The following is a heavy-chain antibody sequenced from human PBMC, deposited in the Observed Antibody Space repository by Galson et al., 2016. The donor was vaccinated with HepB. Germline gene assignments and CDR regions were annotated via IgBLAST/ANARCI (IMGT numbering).Heavy chain of an antibody. CDR1: GFTFSSYA. D-gene: IGHD3-10*01. Sequence: SLRLSCAASGFTFSSYAMSWVRQAPGKGLEWVSAISGSGGSTYYGDSVKGRFTISRDNSKNTLYLQMNSLRAEDTAVYYCASTADHYGSGSEAHYYYYYGLDVWGQGTTVTVSS. CDR3: ASTADHYGSGSEAHYYYYYGLDV. CDR2: ISGSGGST. V-gene: IGHV3-23*01. J-gene: IGHJ6*02.